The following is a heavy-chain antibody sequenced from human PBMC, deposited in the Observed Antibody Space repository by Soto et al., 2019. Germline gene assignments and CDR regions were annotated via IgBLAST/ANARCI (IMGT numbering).Heavy chain of an antibody. Sequence: SVKVSCKASGGTFSSYAISWVRQAPGQGLEWMGGIIPVFGTANYAQKFQGRVTITADESTSTAYMELSSLRSEDTAVYYCARDGPYYYDSSGYYYDAFDIWGQGTMVTVSS. D-gene: IGHD3-22*01. CDR1: GGTFSSYA. J-gene: IGHJ3*02. CDR2: IIPVFGTA. CDR3: ARDGPYYYDSSGYYYDAFDI. V-gene: IGHV1-69*13.